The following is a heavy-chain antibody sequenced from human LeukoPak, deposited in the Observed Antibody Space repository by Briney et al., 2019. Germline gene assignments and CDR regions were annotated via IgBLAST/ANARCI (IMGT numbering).Heavy chain of an antibody. J-gene: IGHJ6*02. CDR3: AMTTVTAYSFYYGIDV. CDR1: GFTFSDYA. D-gene: IGHD4-17*01. Sequence: GRSLRLSCAASGFTFSDYAMHWVRQAPGKGLEWVAVISYDGSNKYYVDSVQGRFTISRDNSKNTVSLQMNGLRAEDTAVYHCAMTTVTAYSFYYGIDVWGQGTTVTVS. V-gene: IGHV3-30*04. CDR2: ISYDGSNK.